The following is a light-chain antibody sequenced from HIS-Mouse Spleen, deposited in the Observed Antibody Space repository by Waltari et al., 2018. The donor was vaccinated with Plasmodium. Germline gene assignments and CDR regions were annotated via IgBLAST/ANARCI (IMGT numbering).Light chain of an antibody. J-gene: IGLJ3*02. CDR3: YSTDSSGNHRV. V-gene: IGLV3-10*01. CDR1: ALPNNY. Sequence: SYELTQPPSVSVSPGPTARIPCSGDALPNNYASWYQQKSGQAPVLVFYEDSKRPSGIPERFSGSSSGTMATLTISGAQVEDEADYYCYSTDSSGNHRVFGGGTKLTVL. CDR2: EDS.